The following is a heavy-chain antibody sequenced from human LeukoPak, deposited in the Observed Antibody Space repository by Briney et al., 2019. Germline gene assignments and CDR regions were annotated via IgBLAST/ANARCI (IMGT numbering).Heavy chain of an antibody. D-gene: IGHD1-26*01. CDR2: ISYDGSNK. V-gene: IGHV3-30*18. J-gene: IGHJ4*02. CDR1: GFTFSSYG. Sequence: AGGSLRLSCAASGFTFSSYGMPWVRQAPGKGLEWVAVISYDGSNKYYADSVKGRFTISRDNSKNTLYLQMNSLRAEDTAVYYCAKDPPLGATPTYYFDYWGQGTLVTVSS. CDR3: AKDPPLGATPTYYFDY.